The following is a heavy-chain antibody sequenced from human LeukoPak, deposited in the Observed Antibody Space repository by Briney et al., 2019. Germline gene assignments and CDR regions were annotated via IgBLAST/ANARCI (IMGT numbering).Heavy chain of an antibody. CDR3: AKSAKSYYYGMDV. Sequence: VGSLRLSCAASGFTFSIYAMSWVRQAPGKGLEWVSAISGSGGSTYYADSVKGRFTISRDNSKNTLYLQMNSVRAEDTAVYYCAKSAKSYYYGMDVWGQGTTVTVS. CDR2: ISGSGGST. CDR1: GFTFSIYA. V-gene: IGHV3-23*01. J-gene: IGHJ6*02.